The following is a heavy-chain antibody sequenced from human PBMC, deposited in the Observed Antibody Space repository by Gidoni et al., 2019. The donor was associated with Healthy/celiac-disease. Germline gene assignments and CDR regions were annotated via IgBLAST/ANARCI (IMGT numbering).Heavy chain of an antibody. V-gene: IGHV4-39*07. Sequence: QLQLQESGPGLVKPSETLSLTCTVPGGSISSSSYYWGWIRQPPGKGLEWIGSIYYSGSTYYNPSLKSRVTISVDTSKNQFSLKLSSVTAADTAVYYCARETSGSYYYYYGMDAWGQGTTVTVSS. CDR3: ARETSGSYYYYYGMDA. J-gene: IGHJ6*02. D-gene: IGHD1-26*01. CDR1: GGSISSSSYY. CDR2: IYYSGST.